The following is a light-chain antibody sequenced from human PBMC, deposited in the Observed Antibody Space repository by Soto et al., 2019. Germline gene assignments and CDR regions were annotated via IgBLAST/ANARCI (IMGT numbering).Light chain of an antibody. V-gene: IGLV3-21*04. CDR1: NIGDKS. CDR3: QVWDSSSDHPAV. CDR2: YDS. J-gene: IGLJ2*01. Sequence: SYELTQPPSVSVAPGKTARITCGGNNIGDKSVHWYQQKPGQAPVLVIFYDSDRPSGIPERFSGSNSGNTATLTISRVEAGDEADFYCQVWDSSSDHPAVFGGGTQLTVL.